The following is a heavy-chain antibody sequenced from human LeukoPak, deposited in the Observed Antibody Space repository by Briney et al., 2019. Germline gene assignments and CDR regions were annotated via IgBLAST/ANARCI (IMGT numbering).Heavy chain of an antibody. V-gene: IGHV4-59*01. Sequence: SETLSLTCTVSGGSISSYYWSWIRQPPGKGLEWIGYIYYSGSTNYNPSLKSRVTISVDTSKNQFSLKLSSVTAADTAVYYCARWRVPSMRDAFDIRGQGTMVTASS. CDR2: IYYSGST. D-gene: IGHD3-3*01. CDR1: GGSISSYY. J-gene: IGHJ3*02. CDR3: ARWRVPSMRDAFDI.